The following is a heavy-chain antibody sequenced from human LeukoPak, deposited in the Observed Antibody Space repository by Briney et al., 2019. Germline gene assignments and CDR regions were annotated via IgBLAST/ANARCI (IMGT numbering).Heavy chain of an antibody. CDR1: GGSISSYY. CDR3: ARARNYYDSSGFYYEGDAFDI. J-gene: IGHJ3*02. D-gene: IGHD3-22*01. CDR2: IYYSGST. V-gene: IGHV4-59*01. Sequence: SETLSLTCTVSGGSISSYYWSWIRQPPGKGLEWIGYIYYSGSTNYNPSLKSRVTISVDTSKNQFSLKLSSVTAADTAVYYCARARNYYDSSGFYYEGDAFDIWGQGTMVTVSS.